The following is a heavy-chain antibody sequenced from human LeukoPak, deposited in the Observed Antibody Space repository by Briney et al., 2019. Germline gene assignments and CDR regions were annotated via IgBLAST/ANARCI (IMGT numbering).Heavy chain of an antibody. CDR1: GGSISGQY. CDR3: ARVGDVDTFDY. CDR2: IYYSGST. D-gene: IGHD5-18*01. V-gene: IGHV4-59*11. Sequence: PSETLSLTCTVSGGSISGQYWSWIRQPPGKGLEWIGYIYYSGSTNYNPSLKSRVTISVDTSKNQFSLKLSSVTAADTAVYYCARVGDVDTFDYWGQGTLVTVSS. J-gene: IGHJ4*02.